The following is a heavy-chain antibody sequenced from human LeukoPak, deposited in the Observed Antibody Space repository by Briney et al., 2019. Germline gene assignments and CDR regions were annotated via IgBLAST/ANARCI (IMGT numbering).Heavy chain of an antibody. CDR1: GFTFRTYA. Sequence: GGSLRLSCAASGFTFRTYAMTWVRQAPGKGLEWVSAISATGYSTYYADSVKGRFTISRGNSKNTLYLQMNSLRAEDTAVYYCAKDSGFTTAPETWGQGTLVTVSS. CDR3: AKDSGFTTAPET. J-gene: IGHJ5*02. V-gene: IGHV3-23*01. D-gene: IGHD2-2*01. CDR2: ISATGYST.